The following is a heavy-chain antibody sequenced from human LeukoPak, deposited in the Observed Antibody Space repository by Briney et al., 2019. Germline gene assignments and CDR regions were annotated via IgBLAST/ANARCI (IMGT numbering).Heavy chain of an antibody. Sequence: SETLSLTCTVSGGSISTRNYYWGWIRQPPGKGLEWIGSIYYSGSTYYNPSLKSRVTISVDTSKNQFSLKLSSVTAADPAVYYCARSSGSPFNWFDPWGQGTLVTVSS. CDR2: IYYSGST. J-gene: IGHJ5*02. D-gene: IGHD1-26*01. CDR3: ARSSGSPFNWFDP. CDR1: GGSISTRNYY. V-gene: IGHV4-39*01.